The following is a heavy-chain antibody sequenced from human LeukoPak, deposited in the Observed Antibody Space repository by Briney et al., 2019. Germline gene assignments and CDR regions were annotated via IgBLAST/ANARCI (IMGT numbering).Heavy chain of an antibody. CDR3: ARGNFDILTGYYIDYFDY. J-gene: IGHJ4*02. CDR2: IIPIFGTA. D-gene: IGHD3-9*01. Sequence: SVKVSCKASGGTFSSYAISWVRQAPGQGLEWMGGIIPIFGTATYAQKFQGRVTITADESTSTAYMELSSLRSEDTAVYYCARGNFDILTGYYIDYFDYWGQGTLVTVSS. V-gene: IGHV1-69*13. CDR1: GGTFSSYA.